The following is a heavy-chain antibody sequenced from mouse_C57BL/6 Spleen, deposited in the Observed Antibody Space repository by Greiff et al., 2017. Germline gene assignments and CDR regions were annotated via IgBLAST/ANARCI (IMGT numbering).Heavy chain of an antibody. CDR3: TRGPIRDFDY. CDR2: IDPETGGT. V-gene: IGHV1-15*01. Sequence: VQLQQSGAELVRPGASVTLSCKASGYTFTDYEMHWVKQTPVHGLEWIGAIDPETGGTAYNQKFKGKAILTADKSSSTAYLERRSLTSEYSAVYYCTRGPIRDFDYWGQGTSLTVSS. CDR1: GYTFTDYE. J-gene: IGHJ2*02.